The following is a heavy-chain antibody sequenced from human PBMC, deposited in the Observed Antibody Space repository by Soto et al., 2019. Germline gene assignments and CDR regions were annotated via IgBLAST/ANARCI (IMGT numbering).Heavy chain of an antibody. V-gene: IGHV3-23*01. D-gene: IGHD2-2*02. CDR1: GFTFSSYA. J-gene: IGHJ6*02. Sequence: GGSLRLSCAASGFTFSSYAMSWVHQAPGKXLEWVSAISGSGGSTYYADSVKGRFTISRDNSKNTLYLQMNSLRAEDTAVYYCAKDKVGYCSSTSCYNYGMDVWGQGTTVTVSS. CDR2: ISGSGGST. CDR3: AKDKVGYCSSTSCYNYGMDV.